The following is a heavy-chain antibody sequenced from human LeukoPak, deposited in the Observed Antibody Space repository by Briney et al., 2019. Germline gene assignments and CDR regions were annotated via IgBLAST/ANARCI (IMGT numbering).Heavy chain of an antibody. CDR1: GFSFGSYA. CDR2: SSSIGGRT. Sequence: GGSLRLSCAASGFSFGSYAMSWVRQAPGKGLEWVSGSSSIGGRTYYADSVKGRFTVTRDNSRNTLHLQMNSLRVEDTGVYYCAKDDAWGRFYHWGQGTLVTVSS. CDR3: AKDDAWGRFYH. J-gene: IGHJ1*01. D-gene: IGHD3-16*01. V-gene: IGHV3-23*01.